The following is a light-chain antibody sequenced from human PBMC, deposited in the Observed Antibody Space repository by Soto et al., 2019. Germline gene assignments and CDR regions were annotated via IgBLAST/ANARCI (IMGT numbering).Light chain of an antibody. J-gene: IGKJ1*01. CDR2: GAS. CDR3: QETYGSPPWT. V-gene: IGKV1-39*01. Sequence: DIQLTQSPSSLSGSVGDRVTISCRASQSIRTSLNWYQQKPGTAPRLLIYGASSVKTGVPPRFSGGGSGRDFTLTISSLRPEDSATYFCQETYGSPPWTFGQGTKVEMK. CDR1: QSIRTS.